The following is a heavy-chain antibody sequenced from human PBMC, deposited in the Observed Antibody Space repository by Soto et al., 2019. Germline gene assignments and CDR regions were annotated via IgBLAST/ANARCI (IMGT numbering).Heavy chain of an antibody. CDR2: IIPILGIA. Sequence: GASVKLSCKDSGGTFSSYTISWVRQAPGQGLEWMGRIIPILGIANYAQKFQGRVTITADKSTSTAYMELSSLRSEDTAVYYCARDRNGDYFSSVWGQGTLVTVSS. V-gene: IGHV1-69*04. CDR3: ARDRNGDYFSSV. D-gene: IGHD4-17*01. CDR1: GGTFSSYT. J-gene: IGHJ4*02.